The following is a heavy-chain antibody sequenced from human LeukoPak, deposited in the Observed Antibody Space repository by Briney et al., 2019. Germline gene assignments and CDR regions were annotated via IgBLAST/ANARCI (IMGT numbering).Heavy chain of an antibody. CDR2: IYYSGST. CDR1: GGSISSGGYY. CDR3: ARDGGMDV. J-gene: IGHJ6*02. V-gene: IGHV4-31*03. Sequence: PSQTLSLTCTVSGGSISSGGYYWSWVRQHPGTGLEWLGYIYYSGSTYYNPSLKSRVTISVHTSKNQFSLKLSSVTAADTAVYYCARDGGMDVWGQGTTVTVSS.